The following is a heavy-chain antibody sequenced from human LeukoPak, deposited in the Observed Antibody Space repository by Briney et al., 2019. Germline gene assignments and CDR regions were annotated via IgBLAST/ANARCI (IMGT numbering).Heavy chain of an antibody. Sequence: SETLSLTCTVSGDSISNGVYYWSWIRQHPEKGLECIGHIYYSGATYYNPSLKSRLTISVDTPKSQFSLKLSSMTAADTAMYYCARLSRSSGGYPYVFDIWGQGITVTVSS. D-gene: IGHD2-15*01. CDR3: ARLSRSSGGYPYVFDI. V-gene: IGHV4-30-4*08. J-gene: IGHJ3*02. CDR2: IYYSGAT. CDR1: GDSISNGVYY.